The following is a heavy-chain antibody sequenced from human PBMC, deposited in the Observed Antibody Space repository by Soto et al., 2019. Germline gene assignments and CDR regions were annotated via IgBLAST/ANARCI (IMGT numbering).Heavy chain of an antibody. CDR2: IIPILGIA. CDR3: ARDRNGGDAFDI. J-gene: IGHJ3*02. CDR1: GGTFSSST. Sequence: QVQLVQSGAEVKKPGSSVKVSCKASGGTFSSSTISWVRQAPGQGLEWMGRIIPILGIANYAQKFQGRVTITADKSTSTAYMELSSLRSEDTAVYYCARDRNGGDAFDIWGQGTMVTVSS. V-gene: IGHV1-69*08. D-gene: IGHD1-1*01.